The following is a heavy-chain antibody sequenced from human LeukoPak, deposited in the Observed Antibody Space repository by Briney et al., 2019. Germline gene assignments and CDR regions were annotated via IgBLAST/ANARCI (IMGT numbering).Heavy chain of an antibody. J-gene: IGHJ6*02. CDR1: GFTFSSYG. D-gene: IGHD5-24*01. CDR3: ARDPHDGYARRGMDV. CDR2: IWYDGSKK. V-gene: IGHV3-33*01. Sequence: GGSLRLSCAASGFTFSSYGMHWVRQAPGKGLEWVAVIWYDGSKKYYADSVKGRFTISRDNSKNTLYLQMNSLRAEDTAVYYCARDPHDGYARRGMDVWGQGTTVTVSS.